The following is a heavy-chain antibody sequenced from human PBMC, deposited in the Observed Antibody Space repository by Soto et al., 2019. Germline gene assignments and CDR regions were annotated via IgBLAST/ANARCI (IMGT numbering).Heavy chain of an antibody. CDR1: GFTFSSYA. J-gene: IGHJ6*02. Sequence: EVQLLESGGGLVQPGGSLRLSCAASGFTFSSYAMSWVRQAPGKGLEWVSAISGSGGSTYYADSVKGRFTISRDNSKNTLYLQMNSLRAEDTAVYYCAKDSVPRLGVVVPAAMYYYYYGMDVWGQGTTVTVSS. CDR3: AKDSVPRLGVVVPAAMYYYYYGMDV. CDR2: ISGSGGST. V-gene: IGHV3-23*01. D-gene: IGHD2-2*01.